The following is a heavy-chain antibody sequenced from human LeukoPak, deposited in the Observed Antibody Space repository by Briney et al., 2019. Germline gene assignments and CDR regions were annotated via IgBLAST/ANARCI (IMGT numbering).Heavy chain of an antibody. D-gene: IGHD5-24*01. Sequence: PGGSLRLSCAASGFTFNTYFMGWVRQAPGKGLECVANITPDGHEEYCVDSVQGRFTISRDNTRNSLFLQMNSLRAEDTAIYYCAKWRWRQSEFDYWGQGTPVTVSS. CDR2: ITPDGHEE. V-gene: IGHV3-7*01. CDR3: AKWRWRQSEFDY. CDR1: GFTFNTYF. J-gene: IGHJ4*02.